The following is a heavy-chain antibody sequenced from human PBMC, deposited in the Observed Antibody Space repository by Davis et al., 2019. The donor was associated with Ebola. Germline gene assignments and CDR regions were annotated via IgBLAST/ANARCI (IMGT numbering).Heavy chain of an antibody. CDR3: ARVTGTAPPRFDY. CDR2: INAGNGNT. V-gene: IGHV1-3*01. CDR1: GYTFTSYA. Sequence: AASVKVSCKASGYTFTSYAMHWVRQAPGQRLEWMGWINAGNGNTKYSQKFQGRVTITRDTSASTAYMELSSLRSEDTAVYYCARVTGTAPPRFDYWGQGTLVTVSS. D-gene: IGHD1-1*01. J-gene: IGHJ4*02.